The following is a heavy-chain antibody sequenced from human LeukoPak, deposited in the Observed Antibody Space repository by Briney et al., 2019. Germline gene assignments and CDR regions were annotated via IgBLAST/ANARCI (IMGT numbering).Heavy chain of an antibody. CDR1: GGSISSHY. CDR2: IYYSRST. Sequence: SETLSLTCTVSGGSISSHYWSWIRQPPGKGLEWIGYIYYSRSTNYNPSLKSRVTISVDTSKNQFSLKLSSVTAADTAVYYCARGVYGTTVPAREYYYYYMDVWGKGTTVTVSS. J-gene: IGHJ6*03. CDR3: ARGVYGTTVPAREYYYYYMDV. D-gene: IGHD1-7*01. V-gene: IGHV4-59*11.